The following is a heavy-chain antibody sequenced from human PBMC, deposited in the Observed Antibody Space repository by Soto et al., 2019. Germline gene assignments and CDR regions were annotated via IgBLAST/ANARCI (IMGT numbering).Heavy chain of an antibody. CDR2: IYYSGST. J-gene: IGHJ6*02. CDR3: ARLKGTAYGMDV. D-gene: IGHD2-21*02. CDR1: GGSISSGGYY. V-gene: IGHV4-31*03. Sequence: LSLTCTVSGGSISSGGYYWSWIRQHPGKGLEWIGYIYYSGSTYYNPSLKSRVTISVDTSKNQFSLKLSSVTAADTAVYYCARLKGTAYGMDVWGQGTTVTVSS.